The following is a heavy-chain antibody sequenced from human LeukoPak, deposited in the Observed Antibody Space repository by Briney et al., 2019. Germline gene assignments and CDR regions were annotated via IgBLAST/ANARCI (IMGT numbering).Heavy chain of an antibody. CDR1: GFTFSDYY. CDR2: ISSSGSTI. J-gene: IGHJ6*02. V-gene: IGHV3-11*01. CDR3: ARAVSGWSFCRCMDV. D-gene: IGHD6-19*01. Sequence: PGGSLRLSCAASGFTFSDYYMSWIRQAPGKGLEWVSYISSSGSTIYYADSVKGRFTISRHNAKNSLYLQMNSLRDEDAAVYYCARAVSGWSFCRCMDVWGQGTTVTVSS.